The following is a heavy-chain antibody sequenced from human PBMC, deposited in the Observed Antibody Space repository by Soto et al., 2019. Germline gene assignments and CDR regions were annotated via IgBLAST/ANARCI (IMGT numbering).Heavy chain of an antibody. CDR3: ARGVYNTIFGVVSLHY. J-gene: IGHJ4*02. CDR2: INHSGRA. V-gene: IGHV4-34*01. D-gene: IGHD3-3*01. CDR1: GGSFSGYY. Sequence: QVQLQQWGAGLLKPSETLSLTCAVYGGSFSGYYWSWIRQTPGKGLEWIGEINHSGRAHYNPSLKSRLTISVDTSKNQFSLKLSSVTDADTAVYYCARGVYNTIFGVVSLHYWSQGTLVTVSS.